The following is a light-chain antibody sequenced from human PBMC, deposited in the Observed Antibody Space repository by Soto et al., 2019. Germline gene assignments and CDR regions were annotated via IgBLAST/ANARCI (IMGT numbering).Light chain of an antibody. CDR1: QSVSRY. CDR3: QHYNSYSEA. Sequence: PGERATLSCRASQSVSRYLAWYQQKPVQAPRLLIYDASNRATGIPARFSGSGSGTDFTLTISSLEPEDFETYYCQHYNSYSEAFGQGTKVDIK. CDR2: DAS. J-gene: IGKJ1*01. V-gene: IGKV3-11*01.